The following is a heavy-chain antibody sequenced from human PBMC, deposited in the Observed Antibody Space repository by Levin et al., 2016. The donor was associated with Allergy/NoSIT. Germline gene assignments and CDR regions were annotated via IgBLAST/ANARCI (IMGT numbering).Heavy chain of an antibody. CDR3: AKGDWYPDY. CDR2: VKPDGSEN. D-gene: IGHD6-19*01. V-gene: IGHV3-7*03. CDR1: GFTFSSSW. Sequence: GESLKISCEVSGFTFSSSWMSWVRQAPGKGLEWVAYVKPDGSENFYVDSVRGRFTISRDNAKNSLYLQMNSLRAEDTAVYYCAKGDWYPDYWGQGTLVTVSS. J-gene: IGHJ4*02.